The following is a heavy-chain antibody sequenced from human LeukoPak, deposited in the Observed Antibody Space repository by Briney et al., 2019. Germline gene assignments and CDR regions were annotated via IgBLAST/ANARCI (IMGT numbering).Heavy chain of an antibody. J-gene: IGHJ5*02. CDR1: GGSISSSNW. CDR3: ARFPSTGYCSGGSCYPRGFDP. Sequence: SETLSLTCAVSGGSISSSNWWSWVRQPPGKGLEWIGEIYHSGSTNYNPSLKSRVTISVDKSKNQFSLKLSSVTAADTAVYYCARFPSTGYCSGGSCYPRGFDPWGQGTLVTVSS. D-gene: IGHD2-15*01. CDR2: IYHSGST. V-gene: IGHV4-4*02.